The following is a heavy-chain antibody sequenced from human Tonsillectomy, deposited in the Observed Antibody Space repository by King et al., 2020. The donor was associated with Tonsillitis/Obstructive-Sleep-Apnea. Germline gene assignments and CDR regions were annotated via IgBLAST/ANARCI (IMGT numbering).Heavy chain of an antibody. D-gene: IGHD3-10*01. CDR2: ISGDGGSA. CDR3: AKGRRSEGYYGSFDY. CDR1: GFTFDDYA. Sequence: EVQLQESGGGVIHPGGSLRLSCAASGFTFDDYAMHWVRQAPGKGLEWVSLISGDGGSAHYGDSVKGRFTISRDNSKNSLYLQMISLRTEDTALYYCAKGRRSEGYYGSFDYWGQGALVTVSS. J-gene: IGHJ4*02. V-gene: IGHV3-43*02.